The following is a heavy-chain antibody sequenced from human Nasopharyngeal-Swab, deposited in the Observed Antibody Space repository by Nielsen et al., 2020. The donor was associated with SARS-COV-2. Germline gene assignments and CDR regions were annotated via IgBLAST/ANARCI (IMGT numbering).Heavy chain of an antibody. Sequence: GESLKISCEASGFTFDSYGMTWVRQAPGKGLEWVSTLRGSGDNTHYADSVRGRFTISRDNSQRTVFLQMTSLRAEDTALYYCAKDPSAAMDVWGKGTTVIVSS. CDR1: GFTFDSYG. J-gene: IGHJ6*03. V-gene: IGHV3-23*01. CDR3: AKDPSAAMDV. CDR2: LRGSGDNT. D-gene: IGHD6-13*01.